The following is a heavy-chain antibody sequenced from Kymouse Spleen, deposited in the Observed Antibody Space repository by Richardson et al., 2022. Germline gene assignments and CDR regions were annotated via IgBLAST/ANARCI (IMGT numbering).Heavy chain of an antibody. J-gene: IGHJ3*02. V-gene: IGHV3-15*01. CDR1: GFTFSNAW. CDR2: IKSKTDGGTT. Sequence: EVQLVESGGGLVKPGGSLRLSCAASGFTFSNAWMSWVRQAPGKGLEWVGRIKSKTDGGTTDYAAPVKGRFTISRDDSKNTLYLQMNSLKTEDTAVYYCTTLSIAAAGSDAFDIWGQGTMVTVSS. CDR3: TTLSIAAAGSDAFDI. D-gene: IGHD6-13*01.